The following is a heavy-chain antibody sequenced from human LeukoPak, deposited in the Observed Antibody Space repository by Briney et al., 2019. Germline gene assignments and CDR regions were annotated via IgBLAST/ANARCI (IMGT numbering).Heavy chain of an antibody. CDR3: ARDREWDLQSLRYFDS. V-gene: IGHV3-53*01. CDR1: GFTVSSNY. D-gene: IGHD1-26*01. Sequence: GGSLRLSCAASGFTVSSNYMSWVRQAPGKGLECVSVIYSGDSTNYADSVKGRFTISRDNSKNTLYLQMNSLRAEDTAVYYCARDREWDLQSLRYFDSWGQGTLVTVSS. J-gene: IGHJ4*02. CDR2: IYSGDST.